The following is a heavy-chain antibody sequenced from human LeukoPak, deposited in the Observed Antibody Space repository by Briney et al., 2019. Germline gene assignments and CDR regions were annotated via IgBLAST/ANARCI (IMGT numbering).Heavy chain of an antibody. CDR1: GGSINTYY. CDR2: IYYRGST. J-gene: IGHJ4*02. D-gene: IGHD4-17*01. CDR3: ARGFAYGDTGSFDY. Sequence: SETLSLTCTVSGGSINTYYWSWIRQPPGKGLEWIGNIYYRGSTNYNPSLKSRVTISVDTSKNQFSLKLSSVTAADTAVYYCARGFAYGDTGSFDYWGQGTLVTVSS. V-gene: IGHV4-59*01.